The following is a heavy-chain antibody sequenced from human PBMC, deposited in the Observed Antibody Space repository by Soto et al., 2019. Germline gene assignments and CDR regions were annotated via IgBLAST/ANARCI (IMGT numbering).Heavy chain of an antibody. J-gene: IGHJ4*02. V-gene: IGHV4-4*02. CDR2: IYYTGAT. D-gene: IGHD6-25*01. CDR3: ARVFSSGSGWMYYFDF. CDR1: SGSISSGNW. Sequence: QVQLQESGPGLEESSGTLSLTCEVSSGSISSGNWWSWVRQPPGKGLEWIGEIYYTGATYYNPSLKSRVTMTIDKSKDQFSLNLRSATAADTAVYYCARVFSSGSGWMYYFDFWGQGILVSVSS.